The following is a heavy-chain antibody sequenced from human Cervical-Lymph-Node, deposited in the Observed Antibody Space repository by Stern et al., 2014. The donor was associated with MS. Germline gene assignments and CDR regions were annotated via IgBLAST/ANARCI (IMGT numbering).Heavy chain of an antibody. Sequence: EVHLVESGGGLVKPGGSLRLSCAASGFTFSSYSMNWVRQAPGKGLEWGSSISSSSSYIYYADSVKGRFTISRDNAKNSLYLQMNSLRAEDTAVYYCARDLSITGTTRGGYFDYWGQGTLVTVSS. D-gene: IGHD1-7*01. J-gene: IGHJ4*02. CDR2: ISSSSSYI. CDR1: GFTFSSYS. CDR3: ARDLSITGTTRGGYFDY. V-gene: IGHV3-21*01.